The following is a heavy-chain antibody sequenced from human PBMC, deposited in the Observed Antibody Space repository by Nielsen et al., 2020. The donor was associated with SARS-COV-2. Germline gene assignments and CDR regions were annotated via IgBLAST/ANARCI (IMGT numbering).Heavy chain of an antibody. V-gene: IGHV1-2*06. D-gene: IGHD2-21*02. J-gene: IGHJ4*02. CDR1: GYTFTDYY. CDR3: ATSFAYCGGDCLYYFDY. CDR2: INPNSGGT. Sequence: ASVKVSCKASGYTFTDYYMHWVRQAPEQGLEWMGRINPNSGGTNYTQKFQGRVTMTRDTSISTAYMELSSLRSEDTAVYYCATSFAYCGGDCLYYFDYWGQGTLVTVSS.